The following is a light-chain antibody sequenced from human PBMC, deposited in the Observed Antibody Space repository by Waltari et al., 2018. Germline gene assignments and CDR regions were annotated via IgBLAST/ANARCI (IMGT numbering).Light chain of an antibody. CDR3: QHYVRLPAT. J-gene: IGKJ1*01. Sequence: EIVLTQSPGSLSSSPGERVTLSCRASQSVSRALAWYQQKPGQAPRLLIFGASNRATGIPDRFSGSGSETDFSLTISRLEPEDFAVYSCQHYVRLPATFGRGTKVEIK. CDR2: GAS. CDR1: QSVSRA. V-gene: IGKV3-20*01.